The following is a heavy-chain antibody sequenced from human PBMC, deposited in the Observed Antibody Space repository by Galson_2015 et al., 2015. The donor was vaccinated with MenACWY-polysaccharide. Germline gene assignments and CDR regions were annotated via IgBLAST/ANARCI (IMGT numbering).Heavy chain of an antibody. J-gene: IGHJ4*02. CDR1: GFTFSTYR. CDR2: INGGSSTI. D-gene: IGHD6-13*01. Sequence: SLRLSCAASGFTFSTYRMTWVRQAPGKGLEWVSYINGGSSTIYYADSVKGRFTISRDNAKNSLYPQMNSLRDDDTAVYYCARDSGIAGADDYWGQGTLVTVSS. CDR3: ARDSGIAGADDY. V-gene: IGHV3-48*02.